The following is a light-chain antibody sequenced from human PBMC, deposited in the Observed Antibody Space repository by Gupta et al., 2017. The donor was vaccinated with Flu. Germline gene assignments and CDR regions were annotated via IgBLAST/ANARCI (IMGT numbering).Light chain of an antibody. CDR3: QYYNVWQT. V-gene: IGKV3-15*01. CDR2: GAS. Sequence: TPAPLSLSPEQIATTSCRASQSISDNLAWYQQKPGQPPSLLIYGASHRATGIAARFSGSRSGTEFTLTISGPQSEDFAVYYWQYYNVWQTFGQGT. CDR1: QSISDN. J-gene: IGKJ1*01.